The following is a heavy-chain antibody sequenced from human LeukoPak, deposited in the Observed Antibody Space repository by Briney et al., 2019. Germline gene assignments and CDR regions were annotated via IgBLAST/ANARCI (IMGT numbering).Heavy chain of an antibody. CDR2: VYTSGTT. D-gene: IGHD6-6*01. Sequence: SETLSLTCTVSGGSLSNYYWTWIRQPAGKGLEWIGHVYTSGTTKYNPSLKSRVTMSVDTSKNQFSLKLSSVTAADTAVYYCARREYSSSLFQHWGQGTLVTVSS. V-gene: IGHV4-4*07. CDR3: ARREYSSSLFQH. J-gene: IGHJ1*01. CDR1: GGSLSNYY.